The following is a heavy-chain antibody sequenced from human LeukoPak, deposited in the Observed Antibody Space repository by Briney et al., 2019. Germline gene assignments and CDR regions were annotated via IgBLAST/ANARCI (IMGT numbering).Heavy chain of an antibody. CDR2: INPNSGGT. Sequence: ASVKVSCKASGYTFTGYYMHWVRQAPGQGLECMGWINPNSGGTNYAQKFQGRVTMTRDTSISTAYMELSRLRSDDTAVYYCAREDDYYGSGSYYIDGYYYYYGMDVWGQGTTVTVSS. J-gene: IGHJ6*02. D-gene: IGHD3-10*01. CDR3: AREDDYYGSGSYYIDGYYYYYGMDV. CDR1: GYTFTGYY. V-gene: IGHV1-2*02.